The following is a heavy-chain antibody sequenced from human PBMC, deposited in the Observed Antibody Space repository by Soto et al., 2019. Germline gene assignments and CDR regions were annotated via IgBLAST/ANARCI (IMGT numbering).Heavy chain of an antibody. V-gene: IGHV3-48*01. CDR2: IRNSSSTI. CDR1: GFTFSSYS. J-gene: IGHJ4*02. Sequence: EVQLVESGGGLVQPGRSLRLSCAASGFTFSSYSMNWVRQAPGKGLEWVPYIRNSSSTIYYADSVKGRFTISRDNAKNSLYLQMTSLRAEDTAVYYCARGGGCSGGRCDFDYWGQGALVTVSS. D-gene: IGHD2-15*01. CDR3: ARGGGCSGGRCDFDY.